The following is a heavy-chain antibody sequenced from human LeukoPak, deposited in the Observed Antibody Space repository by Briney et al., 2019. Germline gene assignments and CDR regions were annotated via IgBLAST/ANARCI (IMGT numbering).Heavy chain of an antibody. CDR2: ISYDGSNK. J-gene: IGHJ4*02. CDR1: GLTYSSYG. Sequence: GGSLRLSCEASGLTYSSYGVHWVSQAPGKGLEWVAVISYDGSNKYYADSVKGRFTISRDNSKNTLYLQMNSLRAEDTAVYYCAKASYDSSGYYSFDYWGQGTLVTVSS. V-gene: IGHV3-30*18. D-gene: IGHD3-22*01. CDR3: AKASYDSSGYYSFDY.